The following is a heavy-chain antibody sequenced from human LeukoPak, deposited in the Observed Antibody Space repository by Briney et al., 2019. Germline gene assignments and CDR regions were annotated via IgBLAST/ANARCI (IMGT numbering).Heavy chain of an antibody. CDR3: ARTYSSSWYPNYYYYGMDV. CDR2: ISSNGGST. D-gene: IGHD6-13*01. CDR1: GFTFSSYA. J-gene: IGHJ6*02. Sequence: GGSLRLSCAASGFTFSSYAMHWVRQAPGKGLGYVSAISSNGGSTYYANSVKGRFTISRDNSKNTLYLQMGSLRAEDMAVYYCARTYSSSWYPNYYYYGMDVWGQGTTVTVSS. V-gene: IGHV3-64*01.